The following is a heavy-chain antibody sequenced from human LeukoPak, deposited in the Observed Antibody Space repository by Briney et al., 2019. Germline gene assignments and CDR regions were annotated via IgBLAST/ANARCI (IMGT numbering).Heavy chain of an antibody. V-gene: IGHV3-7*01. CDR3: ARDGEYYDFWSGYSVDY. D-gene: IGHD3-3*01. CDR1: GFTFSSYW. CDR2: IKQDGSEK. J-gene: IGHJ4*02. Sequence: GGSLRLSCAAPGFTFSSYWMSWVRQAPGKGLEWVANIKQDGSEKYYVDSVKGRFTISRDNAKNSLYLQMNSLRAEDTAVYYCARDGEYYDFWSGYSVDYWGQGTLVTVSS.